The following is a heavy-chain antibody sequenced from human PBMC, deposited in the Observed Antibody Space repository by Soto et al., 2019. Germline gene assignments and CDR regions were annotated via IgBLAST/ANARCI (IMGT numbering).Heavy chain of an antibody. CDR2: ISAYNGNT. V-gene: IGHV1-18*01. CDR3: ARLRYDSSGYYFAYFDY. D-gene: IGHD3-22*01. Sequence: GASVKVSCKASGYTFTSYGISWVRQAPGQGLEWMGWISAYNGNTNYAQKLQGRVTMTTDTSTSTAYMELRSLRSDDTAVYYCARLRYDSSGYYFAYFDYWGQGTLVTVSS. CDR1: GYTFTSYG. J-gene: IGHJ4*02.